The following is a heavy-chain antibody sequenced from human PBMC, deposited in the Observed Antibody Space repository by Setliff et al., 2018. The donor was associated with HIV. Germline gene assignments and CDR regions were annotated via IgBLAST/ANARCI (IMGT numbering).Heavy chain of an antibody. CDR1: GGSMGSHY. CDR2: IYYSGST. J-gene: IGHJ4*01. V-gene: IGHV4-59*11. Sequence: SETLSLTCVISGGSMGSHYWSWIRQPPGKGLEWIGSIYYSGSTNYNPSLKSRVTISVDTSKNQFSLNLNSVTATDTAVYYCARGLKGGGYYFDYWGQGMLVTVSS. D-gene: IGHD1-26*01. CDR3: ARGLKGGGYYFDY.